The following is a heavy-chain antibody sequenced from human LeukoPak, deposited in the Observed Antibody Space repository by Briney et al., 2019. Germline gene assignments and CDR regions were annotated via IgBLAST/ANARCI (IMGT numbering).Heavy chain of an antibody. J-gene: IGHJ4*02. CDR3: ASLGTKTGTTKVPFDY. D-gene: IGHD1-7*01. CDR1: GYTFTSYY. V-gene: IGHV1-46*01. CDR2: INPSRGRT. Sequence: ASVKVSCKASGYTFTSYYMHWVQQAPGQGLQWMGIINPSRGRTSYAQKFQRRVTMTRDTSTSTVYMELSSLRSEDTAVYYCASLGTKTGTTKVPFDYWGQGTLVTVSS.